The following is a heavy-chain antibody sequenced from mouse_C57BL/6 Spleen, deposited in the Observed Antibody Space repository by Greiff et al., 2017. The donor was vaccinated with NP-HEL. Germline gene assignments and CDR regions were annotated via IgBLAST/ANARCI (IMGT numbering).Heavy chain of an antibody. CDR1: GYTFTRYY. CDR3: ARERGYDDDY. D-gene: IGHD2-2*01. CDR2: IYPLAGST. J-gene: IGHJ2*01. Sequence: QVQLQQSGPELVKPGASVKLSCKASGYTFTRYYIPWVPQTPGPCLAWLGFIYPLAGSTKYNEKFKGKATLTVDTSSSTAYMELHSLTSEDSAVSFCARERGYDDDYWGQGTTLTVSS. V-gene: IGHV1-85*01.